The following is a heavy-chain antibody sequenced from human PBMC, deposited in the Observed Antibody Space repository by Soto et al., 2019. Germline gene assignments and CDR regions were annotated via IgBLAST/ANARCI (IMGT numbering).Heavy chain of an antibody. J-gene: IGHJ6*02. Sequence: QVQLQESGPGLVKPSQTLSLTCTVSGGSISSGGYYWSWIRQHPGKGLEWIGYIYYSGSTYYNPSHKRQVTIPGDTYKNQFALKLSSVTAADTAEYYCPRDQRRAVRRDYGRDGWGQWTTVTVSS. CDR3: PRDQRRAVRRDYGRDG. V-gene: IGHV4-31*01. CDR1: GGSISSGGYY. CDR2: IYYSGST.